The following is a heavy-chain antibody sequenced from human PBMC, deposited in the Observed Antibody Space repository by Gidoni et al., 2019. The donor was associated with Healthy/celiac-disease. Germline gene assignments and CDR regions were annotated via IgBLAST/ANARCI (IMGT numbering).Heavy chain of an antibody. CDR3: ARALVGASSRFDY. V-gene: IGHV1-69*09. CDR2: IIPILGIA. J-gene: IGHJ4*02. CDR1: GGTFSSYA. D-gene: IGHD1-26*01. Sequence: QVQLVQSGAEVKKPGSSVKVSCKASGGTFSSYAISWVRQAPGQGLEWRGRIIPILGIANYAQKFQGRVTITADKSTRTAYMELSSLRSEDTAVYYCARALVGASSRFDYWGQGTLVTVSS.